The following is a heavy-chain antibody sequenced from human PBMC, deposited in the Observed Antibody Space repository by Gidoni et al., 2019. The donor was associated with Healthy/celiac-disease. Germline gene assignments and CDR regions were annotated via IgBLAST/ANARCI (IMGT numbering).Heavy chain of an antibody. CDR1: GYTFTSYG. CDR3: ASSRDGFNSDAFDI. CDR2: ISAYNGNT. J-gene: IGHJ3*02. Sequence: QVQLVQSGAEVKKPGASVKVSCKASGYTFTSYGISWMRQAPGQGLEWMGWISAYNGNTNYAQKLQGRITMTTDTSTSTVYMELKSLRSDDAAVYYCASSRDGFNSDAFDIWGQGTMVTVSS. D-gene: IGHD2-2*01. V-gene: IGHV1-18*01.